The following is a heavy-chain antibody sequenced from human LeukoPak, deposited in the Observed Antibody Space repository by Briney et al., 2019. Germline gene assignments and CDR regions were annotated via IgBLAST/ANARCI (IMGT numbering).Heavy chain of an antibody. CDR2: IYSSGTT. Sequence: KTSETLSLTCIVSGGSISDYYWSWIRQPPGKGLEWIGRIYSSGTTNYNPSLKSRVTILVDTSKNQFSLKLSSVTAADTALYYCAGEFSVWGQGTLVTVSS. CDR1: GGSISDYY. V-gene: IGHV4-59*01. J-gene: IGHJ4*02. D-gene: IGHD3-10*01. CDR3: AGEFSV.